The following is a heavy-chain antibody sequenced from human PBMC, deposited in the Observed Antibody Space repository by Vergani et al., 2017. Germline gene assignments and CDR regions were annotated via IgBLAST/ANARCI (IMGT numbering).Heavy chain of an antibody. CDR1: GFTFSSYG. CDR2: IWYDGSNK. J-gene: IGHJ4*02. Sequence: QVQLVESGGGVVQPGRSLRLSCAASGFTFSSYGMHWVRQAPGKGLEWVAVIWYDGSNKYYADSVKGRFTISRDNSKNTLYLQMNSLRAEDTAVYYCARDGGHYLSSSWYPNDYWGQGTLVTVSS. V-gene: IGHV3-33*01. CDR3: ARDGGHYLSSSWYPNDY. D-gene: IGHD6-13*01.